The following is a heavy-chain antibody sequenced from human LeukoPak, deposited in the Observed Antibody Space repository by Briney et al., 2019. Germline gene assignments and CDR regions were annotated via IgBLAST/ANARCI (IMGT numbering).Heavy chain of an antibody. Sequence: SVKVSCKASGGTFSSYAISWVRQAPGQGLEWMGRIIPIFGIANYAQKFQGRVTITADKSTSTAYMELSGLRSEDTAVYYCAREVVAAVIFDYWGQGTLVTVSS. J-gene: IGHJ4*02. CDR1: GGTFSSYA. V-gene: IGHV1-69*04. CDR3: AREVVAAVIFDY. CDR2: IIPIFGIA. D-gene: IGHD2-15*01.